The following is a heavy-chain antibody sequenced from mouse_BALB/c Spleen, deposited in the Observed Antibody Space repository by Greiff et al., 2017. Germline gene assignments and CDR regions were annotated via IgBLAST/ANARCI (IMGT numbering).Heavy chain of an antibody. Sequence: EVKLVESGGGLVQPGGSLKLSCAASGFTFSSYTMSWVRQTPEKRLEWVAYISNGGGSTYYPDTVKGRFTISRDNAKNTLYLQMSSLKSEDTAMYYCARKGVRYSIYYYAMDYWGQGTSVTVSS. J-gene: IGHJ4*01. CDR1: GFTFSSYT. CDR3: ARKGVRYSIYYYAMDY. D-gene: IGHD2-5*01. V-gene: IGHV5-12-2*01. CDR2: ISNGGGST.